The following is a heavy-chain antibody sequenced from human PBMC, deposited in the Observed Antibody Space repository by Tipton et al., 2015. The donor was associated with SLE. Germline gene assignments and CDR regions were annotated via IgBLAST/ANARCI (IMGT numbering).Heavy chain of an antibody. J-gene: IGHJ5*02. CDR1: GYSITSGDY. CDR2: LYHRGST. D-gene: IGHD6-13*01. V-gene: IGHV4-38-2*02. CDR3: ARDPYDSTWRNGWFDP. Sequence: ILSLTCAVSGYSITSGDYWGWIRQPPGKGLEWVGSLYHRGSTYYNPSLKSRVTISTDTSKNEIYLKLTSVTATDTAVYFCARDPYDSTWRNGWFDPWGQGTLVTVSS.